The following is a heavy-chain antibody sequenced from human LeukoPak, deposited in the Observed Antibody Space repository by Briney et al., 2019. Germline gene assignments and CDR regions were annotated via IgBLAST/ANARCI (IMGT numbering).Heavy chain of an antibody. CDR1: GFAFSSYW. Sequence: GGSLRLSCAASGFAFSSYWMHWVRQAPGKRLVWVSRINNDGSGTDYADSVKGRLTISRDNAKNTLYLQMNSLRAEDTAVYYCARDMYSSGWSYLYDNWGQGTLVTVSS. D-gene: IGHD6-19*01. J-gene: IGHJ4*02. V-gene: IGHV3-74*01. CDR2: INNDGSGT. CDR3: ARDMYSSGWSYLYDN.